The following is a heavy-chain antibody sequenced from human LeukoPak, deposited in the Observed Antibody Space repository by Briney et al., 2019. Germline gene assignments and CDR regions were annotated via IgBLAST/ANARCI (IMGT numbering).Heavy chain of an antibody. V-gene: IGHV3-21*01. D-gene: IGHD4-23*01. CDR2: ISSSSNYI. Sequence: GGSLRLSCAASGFTFSSYSMNWVRQAPGKGLEWVSSISSSSNYIYYADSLKGRFTISRDNAKNSLYLQMNSLRAKDTAVYYCARGYGGEGFDYWGQGTLVTVSS. J-gene: IGHJ4*02. CDR1: GFTFSSYS. CDR3: ARGYGGEGFDY.